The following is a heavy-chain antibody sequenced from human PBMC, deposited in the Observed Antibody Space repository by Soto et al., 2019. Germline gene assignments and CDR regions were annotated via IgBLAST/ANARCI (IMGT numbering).Heavy chain of an antibody. CDR1: GGSISSYY. V-gene: IGHV4-59*01. D-gene: IGHD3-10*01. CDR3: ARTWSTYYYGSGSYHFDY. Sequence: AETLSLTCTVPGGSISSYYWSWIRQPPGKGLEWIGYIYYSWSTNYKPSLNSRGTISVDTSKNQFTLKLSSVTAADTAVYYCARTWSTYYYGSGSYHFDYWGQGILVTVSS. J-gene: IGHJ4*02. CDR2: IYYSWST.